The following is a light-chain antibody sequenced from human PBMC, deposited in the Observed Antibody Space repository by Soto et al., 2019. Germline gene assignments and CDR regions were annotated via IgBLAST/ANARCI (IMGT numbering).Light chain of an antibody. V-gene: IGKV1-39*01. J-gene: IGKJ4*01. Sequence: DIQMTQSPSSLSASVGDRVTITCRASQDISNYLNWYQQKPGKAPQLLIYAASSFHSGVPSRFSPSGSGRDFTLTISSLQPEDFATYFCQQSYSTLLTFGGGTKVEIK. CDR2: AAS. CDR1: QDISNY. CDR3: QQSYSTLLT.